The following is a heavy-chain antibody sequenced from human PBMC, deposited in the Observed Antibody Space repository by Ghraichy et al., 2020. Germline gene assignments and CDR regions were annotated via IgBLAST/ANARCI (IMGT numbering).Heavy chain of an antibody. CDR2: ISYSGST. Sequence: SETLSLTCTVSGVSISSSIYYWSWIRQQPGKGLEWIGYISYSGSTYYNPSLKSRLTISVDTSKNQFSLNLNSVTAADTAVYFCVRSDSFCGSATCYRGIDAFDIWGQGTMVTVSS. J-gene: IGHJ3*02. D-gene: IGHD2-2*02. V-gene: IGHV4-31*03. CDR1: GVSISSSIYY. CDR3: VRSDSFCGSATCYRGIDAFDI.